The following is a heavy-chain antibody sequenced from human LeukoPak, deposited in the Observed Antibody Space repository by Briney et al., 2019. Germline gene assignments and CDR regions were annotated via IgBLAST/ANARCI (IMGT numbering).Heavy chain of an antibody. D-gene: IGHD1-26*01. CDR1: GGSISSYY. Sequence: LSLTCTVSGGSISSYYWSWIRQPPGKGLEWVAVISYDGSNKYYADSVKGRFTISRDNSKNTLYLQMNSLRAEDTAVYYCAKTRRSYSDYYYGMDVWGQGTTVTVSS. J-gene: IGHJ6*02. CDR3: AKTRRSYSDYYYGMDV. CDR2: ISYDGSNK. V-gene: IGHV3-30-3*01.